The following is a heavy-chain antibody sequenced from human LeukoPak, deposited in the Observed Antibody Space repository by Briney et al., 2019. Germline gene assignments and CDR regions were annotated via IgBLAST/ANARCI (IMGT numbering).Heavy chain of an antibody. CDR2: IRSKANSYAT. D-gene: IGHD3-22*01. J-gene: IGHJ4*02. Sequence: PGGSLRLSCAASGLTFSGSAIHWVRQASGKGLEWVGRIRSKANSYATAYAASVKGRFTISRDDSKNTAYLQMNSLKTEDTAVYYCTPLHDSKVDSAPFDYWGQGTLVTVSS. CDR1: GLTFSGSA. CDR3: TPLHDSKVDSAPFDY. V-gene: IGHV3-73*01.